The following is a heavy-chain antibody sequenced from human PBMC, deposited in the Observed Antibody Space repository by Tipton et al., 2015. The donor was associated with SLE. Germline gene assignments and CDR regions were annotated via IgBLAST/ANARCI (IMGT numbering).Heavy chain of an antibody. J-gene: IGHJ2*01. CDR3: ARRLVAAVNDWYFGL. CDR1: GGSISSSSYY. D-gene: IGHD2-2*01. CDR2: IYYSGNT. V-gene: IGHV4-39*07. Sequence: LRLSCTVSGGSISSSSYYWGWIRQPPGKGLEWIGSIYYSGNTYYNPSLKSRVTISVDTSKNQFSLKLSSVTAADTAVYYCARRLVAAVNDWYFGLWGRGTLVTVSS.